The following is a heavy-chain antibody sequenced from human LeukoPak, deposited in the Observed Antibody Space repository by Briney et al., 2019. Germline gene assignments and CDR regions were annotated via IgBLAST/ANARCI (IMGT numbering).Heavy chain of an antibody. D-gene: IGHD5-24*01. CDR3: AGRLGRRDGDNLSVFDI. CDR1: GGSISSYY. CDR2: IYYSGST. V-gene: IGHV4-59*01. Sequence: SETLSLTCTFSGGSISSYYWNCLRQPPGKGLEWIGYIYYSGSTNYNPSLKSRVTISVDTSKNQFSLKLSSVTAADTAVYYCAGRLGRRDGDNLSVFDIWGQGAMVTVSS. J-gene: IGHJ3*02.